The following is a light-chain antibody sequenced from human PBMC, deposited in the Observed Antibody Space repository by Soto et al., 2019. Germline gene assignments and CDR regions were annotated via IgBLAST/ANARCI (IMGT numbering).Light chain of an antibody. CDR3: QQYNNWPALT. Sequence: EIVLTQSPATLSLSPGERATLSCRASQSVDSYLAWYQQRPGRAPRLLIYDVSTRATGIPARFSGSGSGTEFTLTVSSLQSEDFAVYYCQQYNNWPALTFGGGTRVEIK. V-gene: IGKV3-15*01. J-gene: IGKJ4*01. CDR1: QSVDSY. CDR2: DVS.